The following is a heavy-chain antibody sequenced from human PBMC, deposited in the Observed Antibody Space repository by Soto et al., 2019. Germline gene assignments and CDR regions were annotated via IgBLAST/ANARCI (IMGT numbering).Heavy chain of an antibody. V-gene: IGHV3-23*01. D-gene: IGHD3-3*01. CDR3: ARDSYYDFWSGHEPEVYYYSYMDV. Sequence: GGSLRLSCAASGVTFCSYAMGWVRQAPGKGLELVSAISSNGGSTYYADSVKGRFTISRDNSKNTLYLQMSSLRAEDVAVYYCARDSYYDFWSGHEPEVYYYSYMDVWGKGTTVTVSS. J-gene: IGHJ6*03. CDR1: GVTFCSYA. CDR2: ISSNGGST.